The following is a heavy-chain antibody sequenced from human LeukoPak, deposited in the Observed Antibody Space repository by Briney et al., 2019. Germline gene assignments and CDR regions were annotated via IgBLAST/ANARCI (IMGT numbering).Heavy chain of an antibody. CDR2: IWYDGSNK. J-gene: IGHJ4*02. V-gene: IGHV3-33*01. CDR3: ARGLTYYYDSSGYHPYYFDY. CDR1: GFTFSSYG. Sequence: GGSLRLSCAASGFTFSSYGMHWVRQAPGKGLEWVAVIWYDGSNKYYADSVKGRFTISRDNSKNTLYLQMNSLRAEDTAVYYCARGLTYYYDSSGYHPYYFDYWGQGTLVTVSS. D-gene: IGHD3-22*01.